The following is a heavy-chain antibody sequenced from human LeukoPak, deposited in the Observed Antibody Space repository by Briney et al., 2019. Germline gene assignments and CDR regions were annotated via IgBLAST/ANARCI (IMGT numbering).Heavy chain of an antibody. J-gene: IGHJ3*02. D-gene: IGHD4-17*01. CDR3: ARYGTDPFDI. V-gene: IGHV3-74*01. CDR2: INNDGSNT. Sequence: GGSLRLSCAASGFTFSRYWMHWVRQAPGKGLVWVSRINNDGSNTYYADSVKGRFTISRDNVKNTLYLQMDSLRAEDTALYYCARYGTDPFDIWGQGTLVTVSS. CDR1: GFTFSRYW.